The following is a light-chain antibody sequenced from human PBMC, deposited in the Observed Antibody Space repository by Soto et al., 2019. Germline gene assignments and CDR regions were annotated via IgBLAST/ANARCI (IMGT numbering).Light chain of an antibody. Sequence: DIQITHSPSSLSASVGDRVTITCRSSQNIGVYLNWYQKKPGKAPELLIHAASSLQSGVPSTFSGIGSGTDFTLTINSLQPEDFATYYCQQADSFPLTFGGGTKVDIK. V-gene: IGKV1-12*01. CDR1: QNIGVY. CDR2: AAS. CDR3: QQADSFPLT. J-gene: IGKJ4*01.